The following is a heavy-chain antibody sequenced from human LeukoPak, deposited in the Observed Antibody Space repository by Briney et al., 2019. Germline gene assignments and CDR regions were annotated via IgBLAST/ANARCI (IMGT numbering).Heavy chain of an antibody. Sequence: GASVKVSCKTSGYIFTHYDINWVRQATGQRLEWMGWMSPMTGNTGYAQKFQGRVTMTRDTSISTAYMELSRLRSDATAVYYCAREVVTTGTKNFDYWGQGTLVTVSS. J-gene: IGHJ4*02. V-gene: IGHV1-8*01. CDR2: MSPMTGNT. D-gene: IGHD1-1*01. CDR3: AREVVTTGTKNFDY. CDR1: GYIFTHYD.